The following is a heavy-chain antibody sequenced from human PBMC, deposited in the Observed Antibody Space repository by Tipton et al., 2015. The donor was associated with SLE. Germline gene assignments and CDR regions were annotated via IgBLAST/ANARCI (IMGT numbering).Heavy chain of an antibody. CDR2: ITGSGDRT. D-gene: IGHD3-3*01. CDR3: ARSPVDYWNGYSA. CDR1: GFTFSNYA. Sequence: SLRLSCAASGFTFSNYAMSWVRQAPGKGLEWVSAITGSGDRTYYIDSVKGRFTISRDKSKNSLYLQMNGLRAEDTAVYYCARSPVDYWNGYSAWGQGTLVAVSS. V-gene: IGHV3-23*01. J-gene: IGHJ4*02.